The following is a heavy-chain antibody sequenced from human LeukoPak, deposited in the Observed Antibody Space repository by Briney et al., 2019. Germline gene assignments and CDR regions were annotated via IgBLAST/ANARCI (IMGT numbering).Heavy chain of an antibody. D-gene: IGHD6-19*01. V-gene: IGHV3-23*01. CDR1: GFTSNNYA. CDR3: AKDPSYNSGWNKFFHQ. CDR2: ISGSAGST. J-gene: IGHJ1*01. Sequence: GGSLRLSCAASGFTSNNYAMSWVRQAPGKGLEWVSSISGSAGSTYYADSVKGRFTVSRDNSKNTLYLQVNSLRVEDTAMYYCAKDPSYNSGWNKFFHQWGQGTLVTVSS.